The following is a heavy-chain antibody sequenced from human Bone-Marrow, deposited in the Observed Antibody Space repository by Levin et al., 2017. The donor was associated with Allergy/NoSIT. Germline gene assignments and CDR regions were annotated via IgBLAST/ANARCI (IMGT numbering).Heavy chain of an antibody. J-gene: IGHJ3*02. V-gene: IGHV4-59*01. CDR3: ARVGTRDGYNYENYDAFDI. Sequence: SETLSLTCTVSGGSISSYYWSWIRQPPGKGLEWIGYIYYSGSTNYNPSLKSRVTISVDTSKNQFSLKLSSVTAADTAVYYCARVGTRDGYNYENYDAFDIWGQGTMVTVSS. D-gene: IGHD5-24*01. CDR2: IYYSGST. CDR1: GGSISSYY.